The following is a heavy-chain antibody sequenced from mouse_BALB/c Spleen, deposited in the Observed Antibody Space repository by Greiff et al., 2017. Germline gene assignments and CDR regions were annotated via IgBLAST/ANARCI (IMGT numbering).Heavy chain of an antibody. CDR3: AIYDPYYYAMDY. V-gene: IGHV14-3*02. J-gene: IGHJ4*01. CDR1: GFNIKDTY. D-gene: IGHD2-3*01. Sequence: EVKLVESGAELVKPGASVKLSCTASGFNIKDTYMHWVKQRPEQGLEWIGRIDPANGNTKYDPKFQGKATITADTSSNTAYLQLSSLTSEDTAVYYCAIYDPYYYAMDYWGQGTSVTVSS. CDR2: IDPANGNT.